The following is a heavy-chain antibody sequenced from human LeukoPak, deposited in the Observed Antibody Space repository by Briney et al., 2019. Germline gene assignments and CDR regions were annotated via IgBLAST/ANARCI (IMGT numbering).Heavy chain of an antibody. D-gene: IGHD1-1*01. CDR1: GGSISSYY. CDR2: MDFSGST. CDR3: ARYSGTGYGMYYFDY. V-gene: IGHV4-4*07. J-gene: IGHJ4*02. Sequence: SETLSLTCTVSGGSISSYYWSWIRQPAGKALEWIGRMDFSGSTNYNPSLRSRVTLSLDTSKNQFSLKLSSVTAADTAVYYCARYSGTGYGMYYFDYWGQGTLVTVSS.